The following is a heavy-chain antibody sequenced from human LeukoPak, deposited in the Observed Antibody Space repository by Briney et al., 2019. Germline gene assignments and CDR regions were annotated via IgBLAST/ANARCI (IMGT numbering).Heavy chain of an antibody. CDR3: ARGGGVNTAIISWFGP. D-gene: IGHD5-18*01. V-gene: IGHV4-34*01. J-gene: IGHJ5*02. Sequence: SETLSLTCAVYRGGGSFSDYYWSWIRQPPGKGLEWIEEINHSGITNYNPSLKSRVTISVDMSKNQFSVKLRSVTAADTAVYYCARGGGVNTAIISWFGPWGQRTLVTVTA. CDR1: RGGGSFSDYY. CDR2: INHSGIT.